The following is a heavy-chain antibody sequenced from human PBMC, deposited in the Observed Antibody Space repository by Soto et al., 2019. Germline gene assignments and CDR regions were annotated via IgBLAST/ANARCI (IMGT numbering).Heavy chain of an antibody. CDR2: IIPIFDAA. CDR1: GGTFSSYA. D-gene: IGHD5-12*01. CDR3: ARDRGYSAYDGDRDAFAI. J-gene: IGHJ3*02. V-gene: IGHV1-69*13. Sequence: ASVKVSCKASGGTFSSYAITWVRQAPGQGLEWMGGIIPIFDAANYAQTFQDRVTITADESTSTAYMELSSLRSEDTAVYYCARDRGYSAYDGDRDAFAIWGQGTMVTVSS.